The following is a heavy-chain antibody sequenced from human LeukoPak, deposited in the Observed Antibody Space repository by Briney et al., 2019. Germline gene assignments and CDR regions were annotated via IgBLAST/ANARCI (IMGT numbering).Heavy chain of an antibody. J-gene: IGHJ6*02. Sequence: GGSLRLSCAASGXTVSSNYMSWVRQAPGKGREWVSIIYSGGSANYADSVKGRFTISRDNSKNTLYLQMNSLRADDTAVYFCARDTFYYGLDVWGQGTTVTVSS. CDR2: IYSGGSA. CDR3: ARDTFYYGLDV. CDR1: GXTVSSNY. V-gene: IGHV3-66*01.